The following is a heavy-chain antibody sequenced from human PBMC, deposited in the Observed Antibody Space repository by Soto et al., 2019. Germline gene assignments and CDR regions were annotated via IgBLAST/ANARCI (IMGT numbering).Heavy chain of an antibody. V-gene: IGHV1-18*01. CDR1: GYTFTKYG. D-gene: IGHD2-15*01. CDR3: ARGYCSGGICYPNDF. Sequence: QVQLVQSGAEVKKPGASVKVSCKASGYTFTKYGITWVRQAPGQGLEWMGWISAYNGDTNYAQKLQGRVTMTTDTSTTTDYMELRGLTSDDTAVYYCARGYCSGGICYPNDFWGQGTLVTVSS. J-gene: IGHJ4*02. CDR2: ISAYNGDT.